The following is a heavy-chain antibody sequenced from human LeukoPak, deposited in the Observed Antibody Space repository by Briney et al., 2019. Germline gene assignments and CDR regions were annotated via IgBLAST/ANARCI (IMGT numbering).Heavy chain of an antibody. CDR1: GFTVSSNY. V-gene: IGHV3-66*01. D-gene: IGHD1-26*01. Sequence: GGSLRLSCAASGFTVSSNYMSWVRQAPGKGLEWISVLYSSGSTYYADSVKGRFTLSRDNSKNTLNLQMNSLRAEDTAVYYCARTAVGATGDYFDYWGQGTLVTVSS. CDR2: LYSSGST. CDR3: ARTAVGATGDYFDY. J-gene: IGHJ4*02.